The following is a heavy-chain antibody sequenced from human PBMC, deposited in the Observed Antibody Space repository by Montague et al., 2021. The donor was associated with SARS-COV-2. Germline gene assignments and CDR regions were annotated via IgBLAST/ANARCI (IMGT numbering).Heavy chain of an antibody. CDR1: GDSISSSNYY. Sequence: SETLSLTCTVSGDSISSSNYYWGWIRQPPGKGLEWIGSIYYSGTTYYNPSLQSRVTISVDTSNKQFSLKLSSVTAADTAVYYCARETYTSGWFKQFDYWGKETLVTAS. V-gene: IGHV4-39*01. CDR3: ARETYTSGWFKQFDY. CDR2: IYYSGTT. J-gene: IGHJ4*02. D-gene: IGHD6-19*01.